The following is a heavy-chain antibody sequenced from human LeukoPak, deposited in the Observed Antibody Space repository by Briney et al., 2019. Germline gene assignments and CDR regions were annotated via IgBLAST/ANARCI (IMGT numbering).Heavy chain of an antibody. Sequence: GRSLRLSCAASGLIFSNYAMHWVRQAPGKGLEWVAVISYDGSNKYYADSVKGRFTISRDNSKNTLYLQMNSLRAEDTAVYYCAREGDAGAYFDYWGQGTLVTVSS. J-gene: IGHJ4*02. CDR2: ISYDGSNK. V-gene: IGHV3-30-3*01. D-gene: IGHD1-14*01. CDR1: GLIFSNYA. CDR3: AREGDAGAYFDY.